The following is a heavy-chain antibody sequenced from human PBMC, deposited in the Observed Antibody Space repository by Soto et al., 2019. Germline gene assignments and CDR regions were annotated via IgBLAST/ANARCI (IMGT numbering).Heavy chain of an antibody. CDR3: ARDGYDGSGSPYPAY. Sequence: SETLSLTCSVSGGSMSEYFWSWIRQSPGKGLEWIGYIYYLGSTDYNPSLKSRVTISVDTSKRQFSLRLTSVTAADTAVYYCARDGYDGSGSPYPAYWGPGTQVSVSS. V-gene: IGHV4-59*01. CDR2: IYYLGST. J-gene: IGHJ4*02. CDR1: GGSMSEYF. D-gene: IGHD3-10*01.